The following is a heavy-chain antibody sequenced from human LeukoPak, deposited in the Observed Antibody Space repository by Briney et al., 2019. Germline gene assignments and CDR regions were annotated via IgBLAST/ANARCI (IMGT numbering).Heavy chain of an antibody. V-gene: IGHV3-23*01. Sequence: PGGSLRLSCAASGFTFSSYAMSWVRQAPGKGLEWVSAISGSGGSTYYADSVKGRFLISRENSKYTLYLQMNSLRAEDTAVYYCAAYSGYGSYFDYWGQGTLVTVSS. CDR3: AAYSGYGSYFDY. J-gene: IGHJ4*02. D-gene: IGHD5-12*01. CDR2: ISGSGGST. CDR1: GFTFSSYA.